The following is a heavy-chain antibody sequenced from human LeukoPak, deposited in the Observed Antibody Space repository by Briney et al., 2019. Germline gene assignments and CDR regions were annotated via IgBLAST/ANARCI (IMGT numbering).Heavy chain of an antibody. CDR1: GGSISSGCYS. CDR3: ARGSTRGYQIDY. J-gene: IGHJ4*02. D-gene: IGHD5-18*01. CDR2: IYQSGST. Sequence: SETLSLTRAVSGGSISSGCYSWNWIRQPPGKGLEWIGYIYQSGSTYYNSSLKSRVTISVDRSKNQFSLKLSSVTAADTAVYYCARGSTRGYQIDYWGQGTLVTVSS. V-gene: IGHV4-30-2*01.